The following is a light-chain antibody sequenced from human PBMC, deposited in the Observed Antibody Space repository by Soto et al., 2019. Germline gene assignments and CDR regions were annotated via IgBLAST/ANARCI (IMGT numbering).Light chain of an antibody. CDR1: QSISSW. Sequence: MTQSPSTLSASVGDRVTITCRASQSISSWLAWYQQKPGQAPRLLIFGVSNRAAGIPARFSGSGSGTEFTLTISSLQSEDFAVYYCQQYGDWPLTFGGGTKVDI. CDR2: GVS. V-gene: IGKV3-15*01. CDR3: QQYGDWPLT. J-gene: IGKJ4*01.